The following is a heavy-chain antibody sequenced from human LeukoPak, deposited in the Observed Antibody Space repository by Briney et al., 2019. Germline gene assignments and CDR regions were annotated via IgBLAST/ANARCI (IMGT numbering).Heavy chain of an antibody. CDR3: ARFRWLQPFDY. Sequence: SETLSLTCTVSGGSLGGYYWSWIRQPPGKGLEWIGYIYYSGTTNYNPSLKSRVTISVDTSKNQFSLKLSSVTAADTAVYYCARFRWLQPFDYWGQGTLVTVSS. CDR1: GGSLGGYY. V-gene: IGHV4-59*01. D-gene: IGHD5-24*01. CDR2: IYYSGTT. J-gene: IGHJ4*02.